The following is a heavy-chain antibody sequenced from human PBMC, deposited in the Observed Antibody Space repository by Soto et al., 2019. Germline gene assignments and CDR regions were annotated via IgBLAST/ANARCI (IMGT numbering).Heavy chain of an antibody. Sequence: TGGSLRLSCAASGFTFSSYAMSWVRQAPGKGLEWVSAISGSGGSTYYADSVKGRFTISRDNSKNTLYLQMNSLRAEDTAVYYCAYYDSSYGHFDYWGQGTLVTVSS. CDR1: GFTFSSYA. J-gene: IGHJ4*02. CDR2: ISGSGGST. V-gene: IGHV3-23*01. CDR3: AYYDSSYGHFDY. D-gene: IGHD3-22*01.